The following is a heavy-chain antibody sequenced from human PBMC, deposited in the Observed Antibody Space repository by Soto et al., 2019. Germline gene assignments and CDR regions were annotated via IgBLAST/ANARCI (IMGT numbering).Heavy chain of an antibody. CDR3: ARVRYYYGSGSPKGFDY. CDR1: GGSISSGDYY. Sequence: SETLSLTCTVSGGSISSGDYYWSWIRQPPGKGLEWIGYIYYSGSTYYNPSLKSRVTISVDTSKNQFSLKLSSVTAADTAVYYCARVRYYYGSGSPKGFDYWGQGTLVTVSS. J-gene: IGHJ4*02. CDR2: IYYSGST. V-gene: IGHV4-30-4*01. D-gene: IGHD3-10*01.